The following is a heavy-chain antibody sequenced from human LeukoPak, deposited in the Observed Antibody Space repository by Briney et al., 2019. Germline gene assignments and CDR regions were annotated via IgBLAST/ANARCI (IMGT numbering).Heavy chain of an antibody. CDR1: GYSFTSYW. CDR3: ARLGFRASGSYDLAY. CDR2: IYPGDSDT. V-gene: IGHV5-51*01. Sequence: HGESLKISCKGSGYSFTSYWIGWVRQMPGKGLEWMGIIYPGDSDTRYSPSFQGQVTISADKSISTAYLQWSSLKASDTAMYYCARLGFRASGSYDLAYWGQGTLVTVSS. J-gene: IGHJ4*02. D-gene: IGHD1-26*01.